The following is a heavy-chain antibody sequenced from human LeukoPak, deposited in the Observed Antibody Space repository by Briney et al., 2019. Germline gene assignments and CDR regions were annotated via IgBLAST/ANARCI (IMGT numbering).Heavy chain of an antibody. V-gene: IGHV4-38-2*02. CDR2: IYHSGST. D-gene: IGHD1-1*01. Sequence: SETLSLTCTVSGGSISSYYWSWIRQPPGKGLEWIGSIYHSGSTYYNTSLKSRVTISVDTSKNQFSLKLSSVTAADTAVYYCAREPVLTLDQLFDYWGQGTLVTVSS. J-gene: IGHJ4*02. CDR3: AREPVLTLDQLFDY. CDR1: GGSISSYY.